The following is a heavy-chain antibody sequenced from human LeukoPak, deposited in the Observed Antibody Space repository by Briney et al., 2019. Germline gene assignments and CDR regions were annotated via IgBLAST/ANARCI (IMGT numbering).Heavy chain of an antibody. D-gene: IGHD3-22*01. J-gene: IGHJ4*02. CDR3: ARLGPPAYYYDSSGYYYVDY. Sequence: SETLSLTCTVSGGSISSYYWGWIRQPPGKGLEWIGSIYYSGSTYYNPSLKSRATISVDTSKNQFSLKLSSVTAADTAVYYCARLGPPAYYYDSSGYYYVDYWGQGTLVTVSS. CDR1: GGSISSYY. CDR2: IYYSGST. V-gene: IGHV4-39*01.